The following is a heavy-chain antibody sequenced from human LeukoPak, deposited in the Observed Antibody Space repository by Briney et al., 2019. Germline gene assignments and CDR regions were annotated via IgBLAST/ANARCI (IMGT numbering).Heavy chain of an antibody. J-gene: IGHJ4*02. D-gene: IGHD5-12*01. CDR1: GFTFSSYG. CDR3: ARGEDIVATITLRYFDY. V-gene: IGHV3-33*01. Sequence: QPGGSLTLSCAASGFTFSSYGMHWVRQAPGKGLEWVAVIWYDGSNKYYADSVKGRFTISRDNSKNTLYLQMNSLRAEDTAVYYCARGEDIVATITLRYFDYWGQGTLVTVSS. CDR2: IWYDGSNK.